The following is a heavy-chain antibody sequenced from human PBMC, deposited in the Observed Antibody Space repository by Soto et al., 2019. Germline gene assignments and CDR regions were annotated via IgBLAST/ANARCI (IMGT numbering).Heavy chain of an antibody. V-gene: IGHV3-74*01. D-gene: IGHD5-12*01. Sequence: EVQLVESGGTLVQPGGSLRLSCAASAFTFNTYWMHWVHQAPGKGLVWVSRSNSDGTKTTYADSVKGRFTISRDNAKNTVYLQMNSLRAEDTAVYYCATVATNSYNWLDPWGQGTLVTVSS. CDR2: SNSDGTKT. CDR1: AFTFNTYW. CDR3: ATVATNSYNWLDP. J-gene: IGHJ5*02.